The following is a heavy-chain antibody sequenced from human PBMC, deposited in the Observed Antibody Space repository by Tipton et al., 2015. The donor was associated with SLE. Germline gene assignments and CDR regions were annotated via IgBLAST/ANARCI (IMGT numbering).Heavy chain of an antibody. CDR3: ARAEMTTEGSAFYFYVDV. V-gene: IGHV4-59*01. CDR2: IYDSGST. D-gene: IGHD5-24*01. CDR1: GGSISSYY. J-gene: IGHJ6*03. Sequence: TLSLTCTVSGGSISSYYWSWIRQPPGKGLEWIGYIYDSGSTNYNPSLKSRVTISVDSSKNQFSLRLTSVTAADTAVYYCARAEMTTEGSAFYFYVDVWGKGTTVTVSS.